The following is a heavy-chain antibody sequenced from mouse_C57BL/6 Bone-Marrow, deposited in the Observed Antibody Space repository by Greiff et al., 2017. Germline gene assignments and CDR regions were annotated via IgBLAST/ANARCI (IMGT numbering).Heavy chain of an antibody. CDR3: ARHGYYYFDY. CDR1: GFSLTSYG. D-gene: IGHD2-3*01. V-gene: IGHV2-2*01. Sequence: VQRVESGPGLVQPSPSLSITCTVSGFSLTSYGVHWVRQSPGKGLEWLGVIWSGRSTDYNAAFISRLSLRKANTKSQVFFKMNSLQADDTAIYYCARHGYYYFDYWGQGTTLTVSS. J-gene: IGHJ2*01. CDR2: IWSGRST.